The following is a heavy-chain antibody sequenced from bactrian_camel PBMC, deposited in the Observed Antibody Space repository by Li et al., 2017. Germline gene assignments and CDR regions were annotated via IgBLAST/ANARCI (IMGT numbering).Heavy chain of an antibody. CDR1: GVDFKSRW. Sequence: HVQLVESGGGLVQPGGSLRLSCVASGVDFKSRWMHWVRQAPGAALEMVARIAPSGRTPFYAPSVKGRFTISRDIDKSTLYLQMDSLQIADTAVYYCGTGSSLPDRPMGRGTQVTVS. V-gene: IGHV3S1*01. J-gene: IGHJ4*01. CDR2: IAPSGRTP.